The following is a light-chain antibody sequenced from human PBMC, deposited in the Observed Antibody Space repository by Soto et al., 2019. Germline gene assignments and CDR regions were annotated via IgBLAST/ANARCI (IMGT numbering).Light chain of an antibody. CDR3: TAFAGRSKLL. J-gene: IGLJ3*02. CDR2: EVN. V-gene: IGLV2-8*01. Sequence: QSVLTQPPSASGSPGQSVTISRTGTSSDIGGYNYVSWYRQHPGKAPKLMIFEVNKRPSGVPDRFSGSKFGNTASLTVSGLQTEDEADYYCTAFAGRSKLLFGGGTKVTVL. CDR1: SSDIGGYNY.